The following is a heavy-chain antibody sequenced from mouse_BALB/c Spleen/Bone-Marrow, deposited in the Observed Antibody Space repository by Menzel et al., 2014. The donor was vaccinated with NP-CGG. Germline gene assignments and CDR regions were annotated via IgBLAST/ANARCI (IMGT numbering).Heavy chain of an antibody. CDR2: ISSGGSYT. Sequence: EVKLMESGGVLVKPGGSLKLSCAASGFTFSSYAMSWVRQSPEKRLEWVAEISSGGSYTYYPDTVTGRFTISRDNAKNTLYLEMSSLRSEDTAMYYCARDHYGYYTMDYWGQGTSVTVSS. CDR3: ARDHYGYYTMDY. V-gene: IGHV5-9-4*01. J-gene: IGHJ4*01. D-gene: IGHD1-2*01. CDR1: GFTFSSYA.